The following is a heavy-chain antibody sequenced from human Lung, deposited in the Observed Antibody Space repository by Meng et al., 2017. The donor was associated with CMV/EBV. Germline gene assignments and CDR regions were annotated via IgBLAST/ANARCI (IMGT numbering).Heavy chain of an antibody. D-gene: IGHD2-2*02. CDR2: IIPVFAIA. J-gene: IGHJ6*02. Sequence: SVXVSXXASGGTFSSYAFSWVRQAPGQGLEWMGGIIPVFAIANYAQKFQGRITITTDESTSTAYMELSSLRSEDTAVYYCARDRTGDCSSTSCYNYYYYYGRDVGGQGTXVTVSS. CDR3: ARDRTGDCSSTSCYNYYYYYGRDV. V-gene: IGHV1-69*05. CDR1: GGTFSSYA.